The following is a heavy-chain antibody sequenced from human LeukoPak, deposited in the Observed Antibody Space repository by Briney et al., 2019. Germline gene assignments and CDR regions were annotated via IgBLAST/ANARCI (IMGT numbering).Heavy chain of an antibody. V-gene: IGHV3-49*03. D-gene: IGHD1-26*01. CDR2: IRSKAYGGTT. J-gene: IGHJ4*02. Sequence: GGSLRLSCTASGFTFGDYAMSWFRQAPGKGREWVGFIRSKAYGGTTEYAASVKGRFTISRDDSTSIAYLQMNSLKTEDTAVYYCTRTGQCELRPLDYCGPGTLLTASS. CDR1: GFTFGDYA. CDR3: TRTGQCELRPLDY.